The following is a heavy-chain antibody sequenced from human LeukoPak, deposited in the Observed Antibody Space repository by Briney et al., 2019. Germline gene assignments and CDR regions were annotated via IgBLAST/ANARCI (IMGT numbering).Heavy chain of an antibody. V-gene: IGHV1-24*01. CDR1: GYTLTELS. CDR2: FDPEDGET. J-gene: IGHJ4*02. Sequence: VASVKVSCKVSGYTLTELSMHWVRQAPGKGLEWMGGFDPEDGETIYAQKFQGRVTMTEDTSTDTAYMELSSLRSEDTAVYYCATTWGSIAVAGLFDYWGRGTLVTVSS. D-gene: IGHD6-19*01. CDR3: ATTWGSIAVAGLFDY.